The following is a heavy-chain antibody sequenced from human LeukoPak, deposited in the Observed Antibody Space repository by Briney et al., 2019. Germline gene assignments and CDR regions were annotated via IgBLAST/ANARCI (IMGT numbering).Heavy chain of an antibody. CDR1: GYTFTSYG. Sequence: SVRVSCKASGYTFTSYGINWVRQATGQGLEWMGGIIPIFGTANYAQKFQGRVTITADESTSTAYMELSSLRSEDTAVYYCAREQARITMIVVVPKDYYGMDVWGQGTTVTVSS. CDR3: AREQARITMIVVVPKDYYGMDV. D-gene: IGHD3-22*01. CDR2: IIPIFGTA. V-gene: IGHV1-69*13. J-gene: IGHJ6*02.